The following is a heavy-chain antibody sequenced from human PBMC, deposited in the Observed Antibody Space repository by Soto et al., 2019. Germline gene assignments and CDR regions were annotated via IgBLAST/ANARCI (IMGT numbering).Heavy chain of an antibody. CDR3: ARGNNGNIAVAGIGYYYYYGMDV. D-gene: IGHD6-19*01. J-gene: IGHJ6*02. CDR2: ISAYNGNT. Sequence: ASVKVSCKASGYTFTSYGISWVRQAPGQGLEWMGWISAYNGNTNYAQKLQGRVTMTTDTSTSTAYMELRSLRSDDTAVYYCARGNNGNIAVAGIGYYYYYGMDVWGQGTTVTVSS. V-gene: IGHV1-18*01. CDR1: GYTFTSYG.